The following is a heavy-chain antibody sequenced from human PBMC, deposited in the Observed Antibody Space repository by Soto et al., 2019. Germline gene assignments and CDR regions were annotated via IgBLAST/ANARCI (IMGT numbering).Heavy chain of an antibody. Sequence: QVQVVQSGAEVKRPGASVKVSCKASGDTFTSNGISWVRQAPGQGLEWLAWISIYNGNTLYAQKVQGRVTMTTDTSTNTAYMERRSLRSDDTAVYYCARAPGSSSRPLVFDYWGQGTLVTVSA. CDR3: ARAPGSSSRPLVFDY. D-gene: IGHD6-6*01. V-gene: IGHV1-18*04. CDR1: GDTFTSNG. J-gene: IGHJ4*02. CDR2: ISIYNGNT.